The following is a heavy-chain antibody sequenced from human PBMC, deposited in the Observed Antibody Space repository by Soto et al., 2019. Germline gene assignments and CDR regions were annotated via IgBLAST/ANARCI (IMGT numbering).Heavy chain of an antibody. CDR1: DVSITSSRYY. V-gene: IGHV4-39*01. Sequence: QLQLQESGPGLVKPSETLSLTCTVSDVSITSSRYYWAWIRQPPGQGLEWIGNIYYSGRTYYNPSLKSRVTISVDTSKNQFSLQLNSVTAADTAVYYCARQDACSSSSCSFYGMDVWGQGTTVTVSS. D-gene: IGHD2-2*01. CDR2: IYYSGRT. CDR3: ARQDACSSSSCSFYGMDV. J-gene: IGHJ6*02.